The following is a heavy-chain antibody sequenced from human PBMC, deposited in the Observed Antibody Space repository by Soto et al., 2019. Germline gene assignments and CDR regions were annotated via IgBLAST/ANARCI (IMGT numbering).Heavy chain of an antibody. CDR2: ISDSGGST. D-gene: IGHD3-22*01. V-gene: IGHV3-23*01. J-gene: IGHJ4*02. Sequence: GGSLRLSCAASGFTFSNYAMSWVRQAPGKGLEWVSVISDSGGSTYYADSVKGRFTISRDNSKNTLYLEMNSLRAEDTAVYYCAKDWSSGYYYFDYWGQGTLVTVSS. CDR1: GFTFSNYA. CDR3: AKDWSSGYYYFDY.